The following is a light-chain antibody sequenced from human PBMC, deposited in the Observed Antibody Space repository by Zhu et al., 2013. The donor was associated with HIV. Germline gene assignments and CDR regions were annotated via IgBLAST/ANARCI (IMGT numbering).Light chain of an antibody. CDR1: QSVSSY. CDR2: GVS. J-gene: IGKJ2*03. CDR3: HQYIDWHS. V-gene: IGKV3-11*01. Sequence: EIVLTQSPATLSLSPGERATLSCRASQSVSSYLAWYQQKPGQAPRLLVYGVSRRATGIPDRFSGGGSGTDFSLTISSLQSEDFEVYYCHQYIDWHSFGQGTKLEVK.